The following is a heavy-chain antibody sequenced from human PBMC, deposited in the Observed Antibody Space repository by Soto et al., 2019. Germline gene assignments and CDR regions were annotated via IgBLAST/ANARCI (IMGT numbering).Heavy chain of an antibody. Sequence: QVQLVESGGGVVQPGRSLRLSCAASGFTFSSYGMHWVRQAPGKGLEWVAVISYDGSNKYYADSVKGRFTISRDNSKNTLYLQMNSLRAEDTAVYYCAKGDSSSWLHVHYYYAMDVWGQGTTVTVSS. J-gene: IGHJ6*02. CDR2: ISYDGSNK. D-gene: IGHD6-13*01. CDR1: GFTFSSYG. CDR3: AKGDSSSWLHVHYYYAMDV. V-gene: IGHV3-30*18.